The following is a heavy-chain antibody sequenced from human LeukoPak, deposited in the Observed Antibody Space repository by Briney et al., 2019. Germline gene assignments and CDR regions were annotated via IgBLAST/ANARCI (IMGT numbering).Heavy chain of an antibody. D-gene: IGHD3-10*01. CDR3: AGRVPVPSVRGVIQNYYYYGMDV. V-gene: IGHV4-34*01. Sequence: PSETLSLTCAVYGGSFSGYYWSWIRQPSGKGLEWIGEINHSGSTNYNPSLKSRVTISVDTSKNQFSLKLSSVTAADTAVYYCAGRVPVPSVRGVIQNYYYYGMDVWGQGTTVTVSS. CDR1: GGSFSGYY. CDR2: INHSGST. J-gene: IGHJ6*02.